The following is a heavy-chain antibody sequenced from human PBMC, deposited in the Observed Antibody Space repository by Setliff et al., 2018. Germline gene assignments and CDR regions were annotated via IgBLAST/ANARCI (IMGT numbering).Heavy chain of an antibody. Sequence: LSLTCAVYGGSFSGYYWSWIRQPPGKGLEWIGEINHSGSTNYNPSLKSRVTISVDTSKNQFSLELSSVTAADTAVYYCARVGRFLEWSGSRAFDIWGQGTMVTVSS. CDR1: GGSFSGYY. V-gene: IGHV4-34*01. CDR2: INHSGST. CDR3: ARVGRFLEWSGSRAFDI. D-gene: IGHD3-3*01. J-gene: IGHJ3*02.